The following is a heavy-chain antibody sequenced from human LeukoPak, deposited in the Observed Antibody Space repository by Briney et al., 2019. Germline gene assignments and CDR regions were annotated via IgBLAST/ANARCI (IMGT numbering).Heavy chain of an antibody. CDR3: ARDKRSGWYLFDY. J-gene: IGHJ4*02. CDR2: IWYDGSNK. V-gene: IGHV3-33*01. Sequence: GGSLRLSCAASGFTFSSYGMHWVRQAPGKGLEWVAVIWYDGSNKYYADSVKGRFTISRDNSKNTLYLQMNSLRAEDTAVYYYARDKRSGWYLFDYWGQGTLVTVSS. D-gene: IGHD6-19*01. CDR1: GFTFSSYG.